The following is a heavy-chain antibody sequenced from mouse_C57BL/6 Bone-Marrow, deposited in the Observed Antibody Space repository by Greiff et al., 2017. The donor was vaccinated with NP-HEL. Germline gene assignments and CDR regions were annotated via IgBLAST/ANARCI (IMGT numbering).Heavy chain of an antibody. D-gene: IGHD1-1*01. CDR1: GYTFTSYW. CDR3: ARDYYGSSSWSLYFDV. CDR2: IDPNSGGT. J-gene: IGHJ1*03. V-gene: IGHV1-72*01. Sequence: VQLQQPGAELVKPGASVKLSCKASGYTFTSYWMHWEKQRPGRGLEWIGRIDPNSGGTKYNEKFKSKATLTVDKPSSTAYMQLSSLTSEDSAVYYCARDYYGSSSWSLYFDVWGTGTTVTVSS.